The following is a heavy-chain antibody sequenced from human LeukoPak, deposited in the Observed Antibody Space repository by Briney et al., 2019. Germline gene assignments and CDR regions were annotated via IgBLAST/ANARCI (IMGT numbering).Heavy chain of an antibody. CDR1: GFTFDDYA. CDR3: AKDMAVAGTSGYYFDY. J-gene: IGHJ4*02. Sequence: GGSLRLSCAASGFTFDDYAMHWVRQAPGKGLEWVSGISWNSGSIGYADSVKGRFTISRDNAKNSLYLQMNSLRAEDTALYYCAKDMAVAGTSGYYFDYWGQGTLVTVSS. V-gene: IGHV3-9*01. D-gene: IGHD6-19*01. CDR2: ISWNSGSI.